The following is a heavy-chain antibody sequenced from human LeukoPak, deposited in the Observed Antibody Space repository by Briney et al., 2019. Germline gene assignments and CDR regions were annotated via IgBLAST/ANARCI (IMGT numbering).Heavy chain of an antibody. CDR1: GGTFSSYA. D-gene: IGHD3-10*01. Sequence: SVKVSCKASGGTFSSYAISWVRQAPGQGLEWMGGIIPIFGTANYAQKFQGRVTITADESTSTAYMELTSLRSEDTAVYYCARELATYYYASGSFGGAFDPWGQGTLVTVPS. CDR2: IIPIFGTA. CDR3: ARELATYYYASGSFGGAFDP. V-gene: IGHV1-69*01. J-gene: IGHJ5*02.